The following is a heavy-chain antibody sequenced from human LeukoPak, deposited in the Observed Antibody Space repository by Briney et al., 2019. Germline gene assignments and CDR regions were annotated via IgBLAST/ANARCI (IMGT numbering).Heavy chain of an antibody. CDR2: ISSSSSYI. V-gene: IGHV3-21*01. D-gene: IGHD1-14*01. J-gene: IGHJ6*03. Sequence: GGSLRLSCAASGFTFSSYSMDWVRQAPGKGLEWVSSISSSSSYIYYADSVKGRFTISRDNAKNSLYLQMNSLRAEDTAVYYCARGRPDSYYYYMDVWGKGTTVTVSS. CDR3: ARGRPDSYYYYMDV. CDR1: GFTFSSYS.